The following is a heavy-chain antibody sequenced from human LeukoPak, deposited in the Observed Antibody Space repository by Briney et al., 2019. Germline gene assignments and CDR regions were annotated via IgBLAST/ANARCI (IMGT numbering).Heavy chain of an antibody. CDR1: GYTFTGYY. D-gene: IGHD3-22*01. Sequence: ASVKVSCKASGYTFTGYYMHWVRQAPGQGLEWMGWMNPNSGNTGYAQKFQGRVTITRNTSISTAYMELSSLRSEDTAVYYCARGNRWYYDSSGYYRTFDYWGQGTLVTVSS. J-gene: IGHJ4*02. CDR3: ARGNRWYYDSSGYYRTFDY. CDR2: MNPNSGNT. V-gene: IGHV1-8*03.